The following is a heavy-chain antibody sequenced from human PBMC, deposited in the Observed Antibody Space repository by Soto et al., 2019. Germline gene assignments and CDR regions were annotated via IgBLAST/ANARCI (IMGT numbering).Heavy chain of an antibody. CDR2: SNHSGST. D-gene: IGHD3-10*01. J-gene: IGHJ6*02. CDR3: ARRGPLWFGEKGMDV. Sequence: QVQLQQWGAGLLKPSETLSLTCAVYGGSFRGYYWSWIRQPPGKGLELIGESNHSGSTNYNPSLKSRVTISVDTSKNQFSLKLSSVTAADTAVYYCARRGPLWFGEKGMDVWGQGTTVTVSS. V-gene: IGHV4-34*01. CDR1: GGSFRGYY.